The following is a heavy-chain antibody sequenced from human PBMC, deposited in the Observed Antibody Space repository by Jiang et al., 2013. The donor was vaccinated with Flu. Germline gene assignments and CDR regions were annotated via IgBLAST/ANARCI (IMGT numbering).Heavy chain of an antibody. Sequence: SQTLSLTCAISGDSVSSNSAAWNWIRQSPSRGLEWLGRTYYRSKWYNDYAVSVKSRITINPDTSKNQFSLQLEFVAPEDTAVYFCARGGRGYCSSTSCAFDNWGPGTLGHRLL. CDR2: TYYRSKWYN. J-gene: IGHJ4*02. D-gene: IGHD2-2*01. CDR3: ARGGRGYCSSTSCAFDN. V-gene: IGHV6-1*01. CDR1: GDSVSSNSAA.